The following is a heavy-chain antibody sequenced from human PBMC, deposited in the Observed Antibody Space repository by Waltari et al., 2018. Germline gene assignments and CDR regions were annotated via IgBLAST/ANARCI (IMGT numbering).Heavy chain of an antibody. D-gene: IGHD1-26*01. CDR3: AREASYPNWFDP. J-gene: IGHJ5*02. Sequence: EVQLVESGGGLVQPGGSLRLSCAASGFTFSSSWMHWFRQAPGKGLVWVSRINSDGSSTSYADSVKGRFTISRDNAKNTLYLQMNSLRAEDTAVYYCAREASYPNWFDPWGQGTLVTVSS. CDR1: GFTFSSSW. V-gene: IGHV3-74*01. CDR2: INSDGSST.